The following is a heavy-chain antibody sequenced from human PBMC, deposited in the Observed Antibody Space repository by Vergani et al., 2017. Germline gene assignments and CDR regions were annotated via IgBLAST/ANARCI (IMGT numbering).Heavy chain of an antibody. D-gene: IGHD3-9*01. V-gene: IGHV1-46*03. CDR2: INPSGGNT. J-gene: IGHJ4*02. Sequence: QVQVVQSGAEVKKSGASVKVSCKTSGYTFSNYYVHWVRQAPGQGLAWMGIINPSGGNTNYAQKFQGRVTMTRDTYTSTVYMELSSLRSEDTAIYYCARGDYGSLTGYRYWGQGTLVTVSA. CDR3: ARGDYGSLTGYRY. CDR1: GYTFSNYY.